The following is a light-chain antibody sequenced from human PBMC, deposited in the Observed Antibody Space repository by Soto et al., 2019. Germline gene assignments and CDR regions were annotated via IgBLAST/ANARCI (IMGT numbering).Light chain of an antibody. CDR2: DAS. Sequence: EIGLTQSPATLSLSPGERATLSCRASQSVSNFLAWYQQKPGQAPRLLIYDASNRATGIPARFSGSGSGTDFTLTIRSLEPEDFAIYYCQQRANWPLTTFGHGTRLEI. V-gene: IGKV3-11*01. J-gene: IGKJ5*01. CDR1: QSVSNF. CDR3: QQRANWPLTT.